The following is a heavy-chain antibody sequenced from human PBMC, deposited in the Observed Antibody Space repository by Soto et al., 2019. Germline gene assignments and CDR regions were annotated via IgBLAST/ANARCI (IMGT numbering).Heavy chain of an antibody. J-gene: IGHJ4*02. CDR3: ARDRDSSGYHLDY. CDR2: IYYSGST. D-gene: IGHD3-22*01. V-gene: IGHV4-30-4*01. CDR1: GGSISSGDYY. Sequence: QVQLQESGPGLVKPSQTLSLTCTVSGGSISSGDYYWSWIRQPPGKGLEWIGYIYYSGSTYYNPSLKSRVTISVDTSKNQCSLKLSSVTAADTAVYYCARDRDSSGYHLDYWGQGTLVTVSS.